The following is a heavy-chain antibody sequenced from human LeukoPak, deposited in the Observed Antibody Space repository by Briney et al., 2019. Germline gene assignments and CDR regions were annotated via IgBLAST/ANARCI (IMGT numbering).Heavy chain of an antibody. D-gene: IGHD6-19*01. CDR1: GFTFSDYY. Sequence: GSLRLPCAASGFTFSDYYMSWIRQAPGKGLEWVSYISSSGSTIYYADSVKGRFTISRDNAKNSLYLQMNSLRAEDTAVYYCARDHVAGDAFDIWGQGTMVTVSS. V-gene: IGHV3-11*04. CDR2: ISSSGSTI. J-gene: IGHJ3*02. CDR3: ARDHVAGDAFDI.